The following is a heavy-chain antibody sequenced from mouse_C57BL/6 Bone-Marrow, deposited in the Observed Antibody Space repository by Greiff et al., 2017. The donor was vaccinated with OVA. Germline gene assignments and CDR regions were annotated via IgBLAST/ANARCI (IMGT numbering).Heavy chain of an antibody. CDR1: GYAFSSSW. Sequence: QVQLKQSGPELVKPGASVKISCKASGYAFSSSWMNWVKQRPGKGLEWIGRIYPGDGDTNYNGKFKGKATLTADKSSSTAYMQLSSLTSEDSTVYCCARGRYYYYGVYYIDYWGQGTTRTGSS. D-gene: IGHD1-1*01. CDR2: IYPGDGDT. J-gene: IGHJ2*01. CDR3: ARGRYYYYGVYYIDY. V-gene: IGHV1-82*01.